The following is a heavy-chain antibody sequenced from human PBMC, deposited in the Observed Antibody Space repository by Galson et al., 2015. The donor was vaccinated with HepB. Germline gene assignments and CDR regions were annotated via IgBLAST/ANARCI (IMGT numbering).Heavy chain of an antibody. CDR1: GFTVRSNY. J-gene: IGHJ4*02. D-gene: IGHD3-10*01. Sequence: SLRLSCAASGFTVRSNYMSWARQAPGKGPEWVSVIYSGSRTYYADSVKGRFTISRDNSKNTLFLQMNSLRTEDTAVYYCARDRGLYGSGSYAVDYWGQGTLVTVSS. CDR2: IYSGSRT. V-gene: IGHV3-66*02. CDR3: ARDRGLYGSGSYAVDY.